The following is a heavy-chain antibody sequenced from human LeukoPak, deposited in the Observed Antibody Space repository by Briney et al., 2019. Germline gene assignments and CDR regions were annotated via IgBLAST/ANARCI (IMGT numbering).Heavy chain of an antibody. CDR2: IFSSAII. V-gene: IGHV4-61*02. Sequence: SETLSLTCTVSGGSITSGRYYWSWIRQPAGKGLEWIGRIFSSAIIDYNPSLKSRVTMSIDTSKNQFSLKLSSVTAADTAVYYCARFGSEGGTFDYWGQGTLVTVSS. D-gene: IGHD2-15*01. CDR3: ARFGSEGGTFDY. CDR1: GGSITSGRYY. J-gene: IGHJ4*02.